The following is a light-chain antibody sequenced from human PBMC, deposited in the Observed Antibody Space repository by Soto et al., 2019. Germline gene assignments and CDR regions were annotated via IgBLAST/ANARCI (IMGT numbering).Light chain of an antibody. CDR1: SGSIATNY. CDR3: QSYGSNSVV. CDR2: EDN. V-gene: IGLV6-57*04. Sequence: NFMLTQPHSVSESPGKTVTISCTRSSGSIATNYVQWYRQRPGSAPTTVISEDNQRPSGVPDRFSGSIDTSSNSASLTISGLKTGDEADYYCQSYGSNSVVFGGGTKLTVL. J-gene: IGLJ2*01.